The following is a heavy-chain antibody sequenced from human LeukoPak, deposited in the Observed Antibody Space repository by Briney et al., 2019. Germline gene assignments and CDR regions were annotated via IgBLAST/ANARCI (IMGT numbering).Heavy chain of an antibody. J-gene: IGHJ4*02. CDR3: ARDLGVNYYDSSGYFDY. CDR2: IKQDGSEK. CDR1: GFTFSSYW. Sequence: PGGSLRLSCAASGFTFSSYWMSWVRQAPGKGLEWVANIKQDGSEKYYVDSVKGRFTISRDNAKNSLYLQMNGLRAEDTAVYYCARDLGVNYYDSSGYFDYWGQGTLVTVSS. D-gene: IGHD3-22*01. V-gene: IGHV3-7*01.